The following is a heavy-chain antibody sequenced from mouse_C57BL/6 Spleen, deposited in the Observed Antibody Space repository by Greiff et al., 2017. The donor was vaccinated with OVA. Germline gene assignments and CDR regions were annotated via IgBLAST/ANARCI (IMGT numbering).Heavy chain of an antibody. V-gene: IGHV2-3*01. D-gene: IGHD2-5*01. CDR3: DNYDSNEDGYFDV. J-gene: IGHJ1*03. CDR1: GFSLTSYG. CDR2: IWGDGST. Sequence: VQLQQSGPGLVAPSQSLSITCTVSGFSLTSYGVSWVRQPPGKGLEWLGVIWGDGSTNYHSALISRLGISKDNSKCHVFLILNSLQTDDTATYYGDNYDSNEDGYFDVWGTGTTVTVAA.